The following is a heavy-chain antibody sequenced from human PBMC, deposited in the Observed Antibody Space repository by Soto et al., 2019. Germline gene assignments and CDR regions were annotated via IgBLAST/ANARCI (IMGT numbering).Heavy chain of an antibody. Sequence: QVQLVQSGAEVKKPGSSVKVSCKASGGTFSSYAISWVRQAPGQGLEWMGGIIPIFGTANYAQKFQGRVTITADESTSTAYMELSSLRSEDTAVYYCARNNIGGVTARVTCVGMDVWGQGTTVTVSS. CDR3: ARNNIGGVTARVTCVGMDV. CDR2: IIPIFGTA. J-gene: IGHJ6*02. D-gene: IGHD5-18*01. CDR1: GGTFSSYA. V-gene: IGHV1-69*12.